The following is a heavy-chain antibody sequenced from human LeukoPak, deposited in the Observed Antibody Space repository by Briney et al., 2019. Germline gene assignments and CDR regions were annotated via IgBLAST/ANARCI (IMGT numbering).Heavy chain of an antibody. Sequence: GGSLRLSCAASGFSVSSNAVSWMRQAPGQGLEWVSVMYIDGDTDYADAVKGRFTISRDNSKNTLFLQMNSLRAEDTAMYYCAKTTYCTGGSCYSGLLEYWGQGTLVIVSS. D-gene: IGHD2-15*01. V-gene: IGHV3-53*01. CDR2: MYIDGDT. J-gene: IGHJ4*02. CDR1: GFSVSSNA. CDR3: AKTTYCTGGSCYSGLLEY.